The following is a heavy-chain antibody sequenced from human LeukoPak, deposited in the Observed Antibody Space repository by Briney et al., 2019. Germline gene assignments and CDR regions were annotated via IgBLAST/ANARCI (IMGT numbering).Heavy chain of an antibody. CDR2: MNPNSGNT. CDR1: GYTFTSYD. V-gene: IGHV1-8*03. D-gene: IGHD5-12*01. CDR3: ARVMTEGGYDPITIYYYYYYMDV. J-gene: IGHJ6*03. Sequence: GASVKVSCKASGYTFTSYDINWVRQATGQGLEWMGWMNPNSGNTGYAQKFQGRVTITRNTSISTAYMELSSLRSEDTAVYYCARVMTEGGYDPITIYYYYYYMDVWGKGTTVTISS.